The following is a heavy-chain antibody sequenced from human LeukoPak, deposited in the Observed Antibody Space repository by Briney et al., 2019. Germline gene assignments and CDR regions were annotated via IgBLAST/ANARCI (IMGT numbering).Heavy chain of an antibody. CDR1: GLTFSNYA. CDR3: AKVRSAVVAAATNY. J-gene: IGHJ4*02. V-gene: IGHV3-23*01. Sequence: GGSLRLSCAASGLTFSNYAMSWARQAPGKGLEWVSVISGSGGSTYHADSVKGRFTISRDNSDNTLYPQMNSLRAEDTAIYYCAKVRSAVVAAATNYWGQGTLVTVSS. CDR2: ISGSGGST. D-gene: IGHD2-15*01.